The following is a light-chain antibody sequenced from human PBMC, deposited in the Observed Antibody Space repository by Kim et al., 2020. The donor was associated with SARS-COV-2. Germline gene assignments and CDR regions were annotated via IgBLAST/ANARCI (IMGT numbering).Light chain of an antibody. J-gene: IGLJ2*01. CDR2: DVT. CDR3: CSYAGSVV. CDR1: SSDVGSYNY. V-gene: IGLV2-11*01. Sequence: SPGHSVTISCTGTSSDVGSYNYVSWYQQHPGKAPKLIIYDVTKRPSGVPDRFSGSKSGNTASLTISGLQAEDEADYYCCSYAGSVVFGGGTQLTVL.